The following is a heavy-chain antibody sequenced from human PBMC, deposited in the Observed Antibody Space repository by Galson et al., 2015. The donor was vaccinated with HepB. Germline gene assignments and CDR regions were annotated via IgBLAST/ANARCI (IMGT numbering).Heavy chain of an antibody. J-gene: IGHJ3*01. V-gene: IGHV4-59*01. CDR1: NGSINGSY. CDR2: IFFSGYI. Sequence: ETLSLTCTVSNGSINGSYWSWVRQPPGKGLEWIGFIFFSGYINYNPSLKSRVSMSMDTSKNHFSLRLSSVTAADTAIYYCARVGTRGVLAHWGQGTMVTVS. CDR3: ARVGTRGVLAH. D-gene: IGHD3-10*01.